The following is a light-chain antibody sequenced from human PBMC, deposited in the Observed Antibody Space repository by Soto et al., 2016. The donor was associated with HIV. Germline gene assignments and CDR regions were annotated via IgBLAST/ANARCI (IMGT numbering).Light chain of an antibody. J-gene: IGLJ2*01. CDR2: GKN. V-gene: IGLV3-19*01. CDR1: SLRTYF. CDR3: ESRDSSGDPYVV. Sequence: SSELTQDPAVSVALGQIVRITCQGDSLRTYFASWYQQKPGQAPLLVIYGKNDRPSGIPDRFSGSSSGNTASLTITGAQAEDEADYYCESRDSSGDPYVVFGGGTKLTVL.